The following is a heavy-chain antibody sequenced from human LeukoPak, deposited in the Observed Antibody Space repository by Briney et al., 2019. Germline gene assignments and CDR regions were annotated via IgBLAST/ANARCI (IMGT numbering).Heavy chain of an antibody. D-gene: IGHD3-3*01. CDR1: GFTFSIFP. Sequence: GRSLRLSCEASGFTFSIFPMYWVRQAPGKGLEGVALISSGSEKYYADSVKGRFTISRDNSKNMLYLQMNSLRADDTAVYYCARDLELSAVYYFDSWGQGTLVIVSS. V-gene: IGHV3-30*04. CDR3: ARDLELSAVYYFDS. CDR2: ISSGSEK. J-gene: IGHJ4*02.